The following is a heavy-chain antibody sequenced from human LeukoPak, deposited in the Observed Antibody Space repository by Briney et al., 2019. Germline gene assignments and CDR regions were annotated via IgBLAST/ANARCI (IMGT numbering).Heavy chain of an antibody. CDR3: ARRRRPYGGPFDY. CDR2: INHSGST. D-gene: IGHD4-23*01. V-gene: IGHV4-34*01. J-gene: IGHJ4*02. CDR1: GDSLTGYY. Sequence: SETLSLTCSVSGDSLTGYYWGWIRQPPGKGLEWIGEINHSGSTNYNPSLKSRVAISVDTSKNQFSLKLSSVTAADTAVYYCARRRRPYGGPFDYWGQGTLVTVSS.